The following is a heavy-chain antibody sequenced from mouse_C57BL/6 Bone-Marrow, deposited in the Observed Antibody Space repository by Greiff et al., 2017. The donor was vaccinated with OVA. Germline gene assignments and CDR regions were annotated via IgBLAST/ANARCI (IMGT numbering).Heavy chain of an antibody. J-gene: IGHJ1*03. CDR3: ARYWYFDV. CDR1: GYTFTNYW. V-gene: IGHV1-69*01. CDR2: IDPSDSYT. Sequence: QVQLQQPGAELVMPGASVKLSCKASGYTFTNYWVHWVKQRPGQGLEWIGEIDPSDSYTNYNQKFKGKSTLTVDKSSSTAYMQLSSLTSEDSAVYYCARYWYFDVWGTGTTVTVSS.